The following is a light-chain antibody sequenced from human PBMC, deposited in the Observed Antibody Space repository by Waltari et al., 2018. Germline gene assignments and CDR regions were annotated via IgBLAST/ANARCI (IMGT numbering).Light chain of an antibody. CDR2: EVH. J-gene: IGLJ2*01. V-gene: IGLV2-14*01. CDR1: RSDVGGFNY. CDR3: SSYTSSRTLV. Sequence: QSALTQPASVSEPPGQSITIACTGTRSDVGGFNYVSWYQQHPGKAPKRMIYEVHNRPSGVLNRFSGSKSGHTASLTISGLQAEDEADYYGSSYTSSRTLVFGGGTKLTVL.